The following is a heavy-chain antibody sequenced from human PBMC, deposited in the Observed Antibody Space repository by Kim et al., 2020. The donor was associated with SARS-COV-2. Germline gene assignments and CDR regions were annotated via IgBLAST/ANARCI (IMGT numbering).Heavy chain of an antibody. CDR2: ISSDSGTI. D-gene: IGHD3-10*01. J-gene: IGHJ4*01. Sequence: GGSLRLSCAASGFTFNNHGMNWVRRAPGTGLEWVSFISSDSGTIYYADSVKGRFSISRDNARNSLYLQMNSLRDEDTAVYYCARVPFMVWVAYYCDYWRKE. V-gene: IGHV3-48*02. CDR3: ARVPFMVWVAYYCDY. CDR1: GFTFNNHG.